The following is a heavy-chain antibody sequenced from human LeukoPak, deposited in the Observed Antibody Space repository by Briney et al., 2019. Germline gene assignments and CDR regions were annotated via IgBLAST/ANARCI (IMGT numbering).Heavy chain of an antibody. CDR2: INSDGSST. CDR1: GFTFSSYW. V-gene: IGHV3-74*01. Sequence: GGSLRLSCAASGFTFSSYWMYWVRQAPGKGLVWVSRINSDGSSTSYADSVKGRFTISRDNAKNTLYLQMNSLRAEDTAVYYCAKDLLRWAFDYWGQGTLVTVSS. D-gene: IGHD2-15*01. J-gene: IGHJ4*02. CDR3: AKDLLRWAFDY.